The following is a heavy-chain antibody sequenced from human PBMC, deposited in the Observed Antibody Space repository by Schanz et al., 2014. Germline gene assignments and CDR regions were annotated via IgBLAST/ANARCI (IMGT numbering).Heavy chain of an antibody. Sequence: QVQLQESGPGLVKPSQTLSLTCAVSGGSISSGGYSWNWIRQPPGKGLEWIVYIYYSGSTYYNPSRKSRVTISVDTSKNHFSLKLSSVTAADTAVYYCARGGRTTYNYYYGMDVWGQGTTVTVSS. CDR3: ARGGRTTYNYYYGMDV. J-gene: IGHJ6*02. D-gene: IGHD1-1*01. V-gene: IGHV4-30-4*07. CDR2: IYYSGST. CDR1: GGSISSGGYS.